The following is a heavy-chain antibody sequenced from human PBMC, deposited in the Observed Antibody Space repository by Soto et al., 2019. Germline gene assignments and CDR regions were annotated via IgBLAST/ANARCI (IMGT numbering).Heavy chain of an antibody. J-gene: IGHJ3*02. CDR2: IVVGSGNT. CDR3: AAVSRITMIVVVTRLAFDI. D-gene: IGHD3-22*01. V-gene: IGHV1-58*01. CDR1: GFTFTSPA. Sequence: SVKVSCKASGFTFTSPAVQWVRQARGQRLEWIGWIVVGSGNTNYAQKFQERVTITRDMSTSTDYMELSSLRSEDTAVYYCAAVSRITMIVVVTRLAFDIWGQGTMVTVSS.